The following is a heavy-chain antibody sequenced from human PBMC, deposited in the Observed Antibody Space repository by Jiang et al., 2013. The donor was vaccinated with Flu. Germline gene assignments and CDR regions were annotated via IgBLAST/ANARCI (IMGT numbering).Heavy chain of an antibody. CDR1: GYSFTSYW. CDR2: IYPGDSDT. D-gene: IGHD4-17*01. V-gene: IGHV5-51*01. Sequence: SGYSFTSYWIGWVRQMPGKGLEWMGIIYPGDSDTRYSPSFQGQVTISADKSISTAYLQWSSLKASDTAMYYCARWWAMTTVTYFDYWGQGTLVTVSS. J-gene: IGHJ4*02. CDR3: ARWWAMTTVTYFDY.